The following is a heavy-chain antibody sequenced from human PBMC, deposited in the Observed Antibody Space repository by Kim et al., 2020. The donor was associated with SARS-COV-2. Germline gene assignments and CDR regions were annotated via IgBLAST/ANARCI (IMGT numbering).Heavy chain of an antibody. CDR2: IKADGSES. CDR3: SRRMGGLPARTFDF. V-gene: IGHV3-7*03. Sequence: GGSLRLSCAASGFTFSTYWMSWVRQTPGKGLEWVANIKADGSESFYMGSMKGRFTISRDNAKNSLYLQMDILRAEDTAVYYCSRRMGGLPARTFDFWGQ. D-gene: IGHD3-16*01. CDR1: GFTFSTYW. J-gene: IGHJ4*02.